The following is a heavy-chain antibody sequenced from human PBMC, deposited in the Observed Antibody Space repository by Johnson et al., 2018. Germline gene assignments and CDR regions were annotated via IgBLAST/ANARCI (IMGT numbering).Heavy chain of an antibody. Sequence: QVQLVESGPGLVKPSETLSLTCTVSGGSISRYYWNWIRQPPGKGLEWIGYIYYSGSTIYNPALKSRVTISVDTSKNQFSLKLGSGTAADTAVYYCARNPGDYYDISGYYPWAFDIWGLGTMVTVSS. D-gene: IGHD3-22*01. V-gene: IGHV4-59*01. J-gene: IGHJ3*02. CDR1: GGSISRYY. CDR3: ARNPGDYYDISGYYPWAFDI. CDR2: IYYSGST.